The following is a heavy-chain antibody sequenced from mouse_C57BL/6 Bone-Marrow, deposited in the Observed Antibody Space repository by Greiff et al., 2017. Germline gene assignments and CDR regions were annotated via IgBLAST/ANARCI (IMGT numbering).Heavy chain of an antibody. CDR1: GYTFTSYW. D-gene: IGHD2-2*01. J-gene: IGHJ3*01. CDR2: IHPNSGST. Sequence: VQLQQPGAELVKPGASVKLSCKASGYTFTSYWMHWVKQRPGQGLEWIGMIHPNSGSTNYNEKFKSKATLTVDKSSSTAYMQLSSLTSEDSAVYYCARSWGLRRWFAYWGQGTLVTVSA. V-gene: IGHV1-64*01. CDR3: ARSWGLRRWFAY.